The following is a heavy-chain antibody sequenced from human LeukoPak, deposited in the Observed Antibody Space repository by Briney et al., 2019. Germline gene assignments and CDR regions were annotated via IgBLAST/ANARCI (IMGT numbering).Heavy chain of an antibody. D-gene: IGHD1-26*01. CDR2: ISDSGDGT. CDR1: GFTFSDYY. V-gene: IGHV3-23*01. J-gene: IGHJ4*02. CDR3: AKEGPHRGSYYLNFDY. Sequence: PGGSLRLSCAASGFTFSDYYMSWIRQAPGKGLEWVSTISDSGDGTYYADSVKGRFTISRDNSENTLYLQLNSLRAEDTAIYYCAKEGPHRGSYYLNFDYWGQGTLVTVSS.